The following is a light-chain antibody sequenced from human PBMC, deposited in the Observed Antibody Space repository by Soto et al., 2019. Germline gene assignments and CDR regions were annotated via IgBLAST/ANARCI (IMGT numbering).Light chain of an antibody. J-gene: IGLJ1*01. CDR1: SSNIGGNS. CDR3: GSWDSSMSADV. Sequence: QSVLTQPPSVSAAPGQSVCISCSGSSSNIGGNSVSWYQQLPGTAPTLLISHDDKRPSGIPDRFSGSKSGTSATLGITGCQTGDEADYYCGSWDSSMSADVFGTGPKLTVL. CDR2: HDD. V-gene: IGLV1-51*01.